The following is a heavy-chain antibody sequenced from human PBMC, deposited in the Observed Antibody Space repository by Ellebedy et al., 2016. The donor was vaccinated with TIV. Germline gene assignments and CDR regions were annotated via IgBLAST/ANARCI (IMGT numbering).Heavy chain of an antibody. J-gene: IGHJ5*02. Sequence: ASVKVSCKASGYTFTSYGISWVRQAPGQGLEWMGWISAYNGNTNYAQKLQGRVTMTTDTSTSTAYMELRSLRSDDTAVYYCARTPTLTNKWLHPNWFDPWGQGTLVTVSS. CDR1: GYTFTSYG. CDR3: ARTPTLTNKWLHPNWFDP. CDR2: ISAYNGNT. D-gene: IGHD3-22*01. V-gene: IGHV1-18*01.